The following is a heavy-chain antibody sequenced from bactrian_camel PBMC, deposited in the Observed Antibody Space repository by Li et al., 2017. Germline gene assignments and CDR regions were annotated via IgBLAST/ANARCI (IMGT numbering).Heavy chain of an antibody. CDR1: GYSYSGC. Sequence: HVQLVESGGGSVQAGGSLRLSCVVSGYSYSGCMGWFRQAPGKEREGIAAIDHQGNTAYADSVKGRFTISKDNAKNTLYLQMNSLKPEDSAMYRCAADLYGGSCLEYHYWGQGTQVTVSS. CDR2: IDHQGNT. V-gene: IGHV3-3*01. CDR3: AADLYGGSCLEYHY. D-gene: IGHD6*01. J-gene: IGHJ4*01.